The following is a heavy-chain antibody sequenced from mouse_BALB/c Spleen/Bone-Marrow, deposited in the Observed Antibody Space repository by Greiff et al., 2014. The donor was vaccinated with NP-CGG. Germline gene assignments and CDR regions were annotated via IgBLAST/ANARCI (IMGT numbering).Heavy chain of an antibody. J-gene: IGHJ2*01. CDR2: IDPANGNA. V-gene: IGHV14-3*02. CDR3: ARYRLGTYFDF. D-gene: IGHD2-14*01. CDR1: GFNIKDTD. Sequence: VQLKESGAELVKPGASVKLSCTASGFNIKDTDMHWVKQRPEQGLEWIGRIDPANGNAKYDPKFQGKATITADTSSNTAYLQLSSLTSEDTAVYYCARYRLGTYFDFWGQGTTLTVSS.